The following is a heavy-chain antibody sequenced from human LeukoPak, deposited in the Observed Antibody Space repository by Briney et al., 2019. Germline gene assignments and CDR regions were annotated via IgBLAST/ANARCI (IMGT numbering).Heavy chain of an antibody. CDR3: ARRRRTNYYGSGSYATVYYFDY. Sequence: KSSETLSLTCAVYGGSFSGYYWSWIRQPPGKGLEWIGEINHSGSTNYNPSLKSRVTISADTSKNQFSLKLSSVTAADTAVYYCARRRRTNYYGSGSYATVYYFDYWGQGTLVTVSS. D-gene: IGHD3-10*01. CDR2: INHSGST. J-gene: IGHJ4*02. CDR1: GGSFSGYY. V-gene: IGHV4-34*01.